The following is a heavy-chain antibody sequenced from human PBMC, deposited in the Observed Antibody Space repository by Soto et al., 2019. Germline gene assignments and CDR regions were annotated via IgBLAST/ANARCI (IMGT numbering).Heavy chain of an antibody. D-gene: IGHD4-17*01. CDR2: IYYSGST. Sequence: SETLSLTCTVSGGSVSSYYWSWIRQPPGKGLEWIGYIYYSGSTNYNPSLKSRVTISVDTSKNQFSLKLSSVTAADTAVYYCARVGRDYGDSIYYYGLAVWGQGPTVTVSS. CDR3: ARVGRDYGDSIYYYGLAV. CDR1: GGSVSSYY. J-gene: IGHJ6*02. V-gene: IGHV4-59*02.